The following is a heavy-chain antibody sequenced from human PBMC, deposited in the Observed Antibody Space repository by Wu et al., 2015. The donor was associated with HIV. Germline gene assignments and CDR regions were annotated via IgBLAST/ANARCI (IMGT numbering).Heavy chain of an antibody. V-gene: IGHV1-69*13. CDR1: GGTFSNYA. CDR2: LIPMYGTA. J-gene: IGHJ4*02. Sequence: QVQLVQSGAEVKKPGSSVKVSCKASGGTFSNYALSWVRQAPGQGLEWMGRLIPMYGTANYAQKFQGRVTITADESTSTAYMDVNTLRSEDTAVYFCAGGGGRTSMDPFDYWGQGTLVTVSS. CDR3: AGGGGRTSMDPFDY. D-gene: IGHD5-18*01.